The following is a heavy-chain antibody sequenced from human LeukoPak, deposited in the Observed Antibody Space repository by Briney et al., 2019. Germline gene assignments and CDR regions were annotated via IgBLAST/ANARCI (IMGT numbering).Heavy chain of an antibody. V-gene: IGHV3-9*03. CDR2: ISWNSGSI. CDR1: GFTFSSYS. CDR3: AKGDYYDSSGYSLDY. D-gene: IGHD3-22*01. J-gene: IGHJ4*02. Sequence: GGSLRLSCAASGFTFSSYSMNWVRQAPGKGLEWVSGISWNSGSIVYADSVKGRFTISRDNAKNSLYLQMNSLRAEDMALYYCAKGDYYDSSGYSLDYWGQGTLVTVSS.